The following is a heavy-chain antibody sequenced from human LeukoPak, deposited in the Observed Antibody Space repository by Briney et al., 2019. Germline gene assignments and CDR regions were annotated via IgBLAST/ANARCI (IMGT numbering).Heavy chain of an antibody. V-gene: IGHV3-21*01. Sequence: GGSLRLSCAASGFNFFTYGMHWVRQAPGKGLEWVSSISSSSSFISYAGSVKGRFTISRDNAKNSLFLQMNSLRAEDTAVYYCASEVAGTSPQSYWGRGTLVTVSS. CDR2: ISSSSSFI. J-gene: IGHJ4*02. D-gene: IGHD6-19*01. CDR3: ASEVAGTSPQSY. CDR1: GFNFFTYG.